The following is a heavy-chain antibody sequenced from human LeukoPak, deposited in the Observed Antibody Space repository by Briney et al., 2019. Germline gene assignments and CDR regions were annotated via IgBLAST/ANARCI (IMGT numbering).Heavy chain of an antibody. CDR1: GFTLSTAS. CDR3: ADNLSR. CDR2: IDRSSNTI. D-gene: IGHD1-1*01. V-gene: IGHV3-48*04. J-gene: IGHJ4*02. Sequence: GGSLRLSCAASGFTLSTASMNWVRQAPGKGLEWISYIDRSSNTIYYADSVKGRFTISRDSAKNSLYLQMNSLRAEDTAVYFCADNLSRWGQGTLVTVSS.